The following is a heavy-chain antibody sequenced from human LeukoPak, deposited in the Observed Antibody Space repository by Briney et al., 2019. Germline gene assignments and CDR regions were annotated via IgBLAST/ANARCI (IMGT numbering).Heavy chain of an antibody. J-gene: IGHJ3*02. CDR1: VGTFINYV. Sequence: SVKVSCKATVGTFINYVLSWVRQAPGQGLEWMGVINPIFGTANYAQKVQGRVTITADESTSTAYMELSSLRSEDTAVYYCAREQELVVVNAFDIWGQGTMVTVSS. V-gene: IGHV1-69*13. CDR3: AREQELVVVNAFDI. D-gene: IGHD2-15*01. CDR2: INPIFGTA.